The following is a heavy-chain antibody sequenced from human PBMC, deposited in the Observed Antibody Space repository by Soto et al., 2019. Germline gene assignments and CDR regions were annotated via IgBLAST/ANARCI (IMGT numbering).Heavy chain of an antibody. CDR3: ARETWRQTFPWELGTGYYFDY. J-gene: IGHJ4*02. Sequence: ASVKVSCKASGYTFTSYGISWVRQAPGQGLEWMGWISAYNGNTNYAQKLQGRVTMTTDTSTSKAYMELSSLRSDDTAVYYCARETWRQTFPWELGTGYYFDYWGQGTLVTVSS. D-gene: IGHD1-26*01. CDR1: GYTFTSYG. V-gene: IGHV1-18*01. CDR2: ISAYNGNT.